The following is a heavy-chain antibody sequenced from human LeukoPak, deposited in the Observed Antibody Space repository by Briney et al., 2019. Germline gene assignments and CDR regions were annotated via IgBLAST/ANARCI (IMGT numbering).Heavy chain of an antibody. V-gene: IGHV3-21*01. CDR3: AREGDDILTGYPTPYAFDI. CDR1: GFTFSSYS. Sequence: GGSLRLSCAASGFTFSSYSMNWVRQAPGKGLEWVSSISSSSSYIYYADSVKGRFTISRDNAKNSPYLQMNSLRAEDTAVYYCAREGDDILTGYPTPYAFDIWGQGTMVTVSS. CDR2: ISSSSSYI. J-gene: IGHJ3*02. D-gene: IGHD3-9*01.